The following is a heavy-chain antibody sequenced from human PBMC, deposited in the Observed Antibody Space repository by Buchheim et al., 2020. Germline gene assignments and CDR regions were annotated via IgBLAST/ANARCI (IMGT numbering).Heavy chain of an antibody. Sequence: QVQLVESGGGVVQPGRSLRLSCAASGFTFSSYGMHWVRQAPGKGLEWVAVIWYDGSNKYYADSVKGRFTISRDNSKNTLYLQMSSLRAEDTAVYYCAKDGLVGGVSVSYYYMDVWGKGTT. J-gene: IGHJ6*03. CDR2: IWYDGSNK. CDR1: GFTFSSYG. CDR3: AKDGLVGGVSVSYYYMDV. D-gene: IGHD3-16*01. V-gene: IGHV3-33*06.